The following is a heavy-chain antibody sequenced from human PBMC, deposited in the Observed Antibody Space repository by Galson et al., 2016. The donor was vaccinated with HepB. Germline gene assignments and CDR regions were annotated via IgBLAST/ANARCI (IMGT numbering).Heavy chain of an antibody. CDR2: LWYDGSNI. CDR3: ARAYYYGMDV. Sequence: SLRLSCAASGFTFSTYAMHWVRQAPGKGREWVAVLWYDGSNIYYADSVKGRFTISRDNSKNTLYLQMNSLRAEDTAVYYCARAYYYGMDVWGQGTTVTVSS. V-gene: IGHV3-33*08. CDR1: GFTFSTYA. J-gene: IGHJ6*02.